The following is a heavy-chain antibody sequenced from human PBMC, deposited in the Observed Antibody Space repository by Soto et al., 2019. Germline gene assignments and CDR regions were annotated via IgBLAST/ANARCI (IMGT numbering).Heavy chain of an antibody. CDR3: AIISSGWDNAYYYYYGMDV. V-gene: IGHV3-9*01. D-gene: IGHD6-19*01. CDR2: ISWNSGSI. J-gene: IGHJ6*02. Sequence: PGGSLRLSCAASGFTFDDYAMHWVRQAPGKGLEWVSGISWNSGSIGYADSVKGRFTISRDNAKNSLYLQMNSLRAEDTALYYCAIISSGWDNAYYYYYGMDVWGQGTTVTVSS. CDR1: GFTFDDYA.